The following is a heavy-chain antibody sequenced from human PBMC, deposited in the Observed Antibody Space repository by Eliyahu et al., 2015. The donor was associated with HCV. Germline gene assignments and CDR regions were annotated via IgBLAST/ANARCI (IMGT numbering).Heavy chain of an antibody. V-gene: IGHV3-23*01. D-gene: IGHD2-15*01. Sequence: EVQLLESGGGLVQPGGSLRLSCAASGFTFSSYAMSWVRQAPGKGLEWVSAISGSGGSTYYADSVKGRFTISRDNSKNTLYLQMNSLRAEDTAVYYCAKTPGGGSPPYYYGMDVWGQGTTVTVSS. CDR3: AKTPGGGSPPYYYGMDV. CDR1: GFTFSSYA. J-gene: IGHJ6*02. CDR2: ISGSGGST.